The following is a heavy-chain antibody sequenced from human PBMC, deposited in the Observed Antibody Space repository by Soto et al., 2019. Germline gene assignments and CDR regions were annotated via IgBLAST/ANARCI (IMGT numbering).Heavy chain of an antibody. CDR1: GGTFSSYT. V-gene: IGHV1-69*02. CDR2: IIPILGIA. D-gene: IGHD5-18*01. Sequence: QVQLVQSGAEVKKPGSSVKVSCKASGGTFSSYTISWVRQAPGQGLEWMGRIIPILGIANYAQKFQGRVTITADKSTSTAYMELSSLRSEDTAVYYCATTIQLWAKDAFDIWGQGTMVTVSS. CDR3: ATTIQLWAKDAFDI. J-gene: IGHJ3*02.